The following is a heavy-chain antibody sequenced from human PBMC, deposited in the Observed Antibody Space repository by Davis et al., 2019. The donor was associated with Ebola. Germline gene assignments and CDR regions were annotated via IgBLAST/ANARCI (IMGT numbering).Heavy chain of an antibody. J-gene: IGHJ1*01. V-gene: IGHV4-34*01. Sequence: PSETLSLTCAVYGGSFSGYYWSWIRQPPGKGLEWIGEINHSGRTNYNPSLKSRVTISVDTSKNQFSLKLSSVTAADTAVYYCARGGLRYCSSTSCQKVEYFQHWGQGTLVTVSS. CDR2: INHSGRT. CDR3: ARGGLRYCSSTSCQKVEYFQH. D-gene: IGHD2-2*01. CDR1: GGSFSGYY.